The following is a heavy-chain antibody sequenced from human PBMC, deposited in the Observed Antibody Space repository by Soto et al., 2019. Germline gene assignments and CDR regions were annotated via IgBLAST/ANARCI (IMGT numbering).Heavy chain of an antibody. CDR3: AGGTYYFDY. Sequence: PGGSLRLSCAASGFTFSSYGMHWVRQAPGKGLEWVAVIWYDGSNKYYADSVKGRFTNSRDNSKNTLYLQMNNLRAEDTAVYYCAGGTYYFDYSGQGTQVTVSS. J-gene: IGHJ4*02. V-gene: IGHV3-33*01. D-gene: IGHD3-16*01. CDR1: GFTFSSYG. CDR2: IWYDGSNK.